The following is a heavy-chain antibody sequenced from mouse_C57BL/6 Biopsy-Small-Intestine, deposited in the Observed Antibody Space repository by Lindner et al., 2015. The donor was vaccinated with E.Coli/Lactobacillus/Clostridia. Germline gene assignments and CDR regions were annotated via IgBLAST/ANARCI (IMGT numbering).Heavy chain of an antibody. D-gene: IGHD3-1*01. CDR1: GYTFTSYW. J-gene: IGHJ2*01. Sequence: VQLQESGAELAKPGASVKLSCKASGYTFTSYWMHWVKQRPGQGLEWIGYINPSSGYTKYNQKFKDKATLTADKSSSTTSMQLSSLTSEDSAVYFCTRGATGFDYWGQGTTLTVSS. CDR3: TRGATGFDY. V-gene: IGHV1-7*01. CDR2: INPSSGYT.